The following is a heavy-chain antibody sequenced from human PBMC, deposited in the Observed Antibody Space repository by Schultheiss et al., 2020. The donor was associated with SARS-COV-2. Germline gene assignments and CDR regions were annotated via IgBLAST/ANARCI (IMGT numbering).Heavy chain of an antibody. Sequence: GESLKISCAASGFTFSNYAMHWVRQAPGKGLDWVSVISYDGNNKYYADSVKGRFTISRDNSKNTLYLQMNSLRAEDTAVYYCAKSGPRIVVVTAIDYWGQGTLVTVSS. CDR1: GFTFSNYA. CDR3: AKSGPRIVVVTAIDY. V-gene: IGHV3-30-3*02. J-gene: IGHJ4*02. CDR2: ISYDGNNK. D-gene: IGHD2-21*02.